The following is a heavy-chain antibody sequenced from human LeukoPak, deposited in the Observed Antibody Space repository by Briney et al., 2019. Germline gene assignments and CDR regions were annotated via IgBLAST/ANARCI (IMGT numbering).Heavy chain of an antibody. Sequence: SETLSLTCAVYGGSFSGYYWSWIRQPPGKGLEWIGEINHSGSTNYNPSLKSRVTISVDTSKNQFSLKLSSVTAADTAVYYCARDHYDFWSGYLRGAEGFDPWGQGTLVTVSS. CDR2: INHSGST. D-gene: IGHD3-3*01. CDR3: ARDHYDFWSGYLRGAEGFDP. J-gene: IGHJ5*02. V-gene: IGHV4-34*01. CDR1: GGSFSGYY.